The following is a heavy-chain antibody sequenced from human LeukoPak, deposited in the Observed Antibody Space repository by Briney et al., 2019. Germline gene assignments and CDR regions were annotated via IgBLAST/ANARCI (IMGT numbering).Heavy chain of an antibody. CDR3: ARDSGSDSSNWYGKWLAP. CDR1: AYTFTIYY. CDR2: ISAYIGIT. D-gene: IGHD6-13*01. Sequence: SVKASCPVSAYTFTIYYINWVRQAPGQGLEWMGWISAYIGITNYAQKLQDRVTMTTDTSTSTAYMELRSLTSDDTAVYYCARDSGSDSSNWYGKWLAPWGQGTLVTVSS. V-gene: IGHV1-18*01. J-gene: IGHJ5*02.